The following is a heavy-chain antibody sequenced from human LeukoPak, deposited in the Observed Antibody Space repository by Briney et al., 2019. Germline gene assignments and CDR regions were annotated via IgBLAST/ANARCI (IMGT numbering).Heavy chain of an antibody. Sequence: GGSLRLSCAASGFTFSRYAMSWVRQAPGKGLEWVSAISGSGGSTYYADSVKGRFTISRDNSRNTLYLQMNSMRAEDTAVYYCAKDRLWFGELPLLWGQGTLVTVSS. J-gene: IGHJ4*02. D-gene: IGHD3-10*01. CDR2: ISGSGGST. CDR1: GFTFSRYA. CDR3: AKDRLWFGELPLL. V-gene: IGHV3-23*01.